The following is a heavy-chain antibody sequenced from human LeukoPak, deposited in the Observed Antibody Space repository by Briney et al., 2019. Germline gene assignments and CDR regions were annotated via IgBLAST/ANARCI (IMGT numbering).Heavy chain of an antibody. V-gene: IGHV3-23*01. Sequence: AGGSLRLSCAASGFTFSSYAMSWVRQAPGKGLEWVSAISGSGGSTYYADSVKGRFTISRDNSKNTLYLQMNSLRAEDTAVYYCAKDRGLGYCSGGSCYGVHWGQGTLVTVSS. CDR1: GFTFSSYA. CDR3: AKDRGLGYCSGGSCYGVH. CDR2: ISGSGGST. D-gene: IGHD2-15*01. J-gene: IGHJ4*02.